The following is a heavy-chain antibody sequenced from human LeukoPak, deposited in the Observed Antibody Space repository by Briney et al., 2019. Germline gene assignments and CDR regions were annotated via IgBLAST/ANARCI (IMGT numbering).Heavy chain of an antibody. CDR1: GFTFSSYA. Sequence: GGSLRLSCAASGFTFSSYAMHWVRQAPGKGLEWVAVISYDGSNKYYADSVKGRFTISRDNSKNMLYLQMNSLRAEDTAVYYCARLLVYNSGGEAFDYWGPGTLVTVSS. D-gene: IGHD3-10*01. CDR3: ARLLVYNSGGEAFDY. J-gene: IGHJ4*02. V-gene: IGHV3-30*04. CDR2: ISYDGSNK.